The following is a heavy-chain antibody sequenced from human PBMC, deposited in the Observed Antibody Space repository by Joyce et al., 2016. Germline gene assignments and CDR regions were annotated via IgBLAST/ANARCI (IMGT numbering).Heavy chain of an antibody. J-gene: IGHJ6*02. Sequence: EVQLVECGGGLVKPGGSLKISCAASGVMFSTSSMSGFRQGPGKGLEWVSAISGDRRFIFHADSVRGRFTVSRDNAENSLYLQMKSLRVEDTAVYFCARGGLVYDYSMDVWGQGTTVIVSS. CDR3: ARGGLVYDYSMDV. CDR1: GVMFSTSS. V-gene: IGHV3-21*02. CDR2: ISGDRRFI. D-gene: IGHD2-21*01.